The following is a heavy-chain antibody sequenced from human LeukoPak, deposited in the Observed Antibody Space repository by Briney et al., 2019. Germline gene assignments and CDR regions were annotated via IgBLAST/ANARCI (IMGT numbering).Heavy chain of an antibody. CDR3: AKIDTLGLYYFDY. CDR2: INPNSGDT. D-gene: IGHD2-2*02. J-gene: IGHJ4*02. CDR1: GYTFTDYY. V-gene: IGHV1-2*02. Sequence: ASVKVSCKASGYTFTDYYIHWVREAPGQGLEWMGWINPNSGDTNFAQKFQGRVTMTRDTSITTAYMELIGLTSDDTAVYYCAKIDTLGLYYFDYWGQGTLVTVSS.